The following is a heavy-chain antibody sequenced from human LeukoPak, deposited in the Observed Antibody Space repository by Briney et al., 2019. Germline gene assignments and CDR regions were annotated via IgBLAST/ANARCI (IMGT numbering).Heavy chain of an antibody. CDR1: GYTFTSYD. CDR2: MNPNSGNT. Sequence: ASVKVSCKASGYTFTSYDINWVRQATGQGLEWMGWMNPNSGNTGYAQKFQGRVTMTRNTSISTAYMELSSLRSEDTAVYYCARALRGRSGSSVYYFDYWGQRTLVTVSS. V-gene: IGHV1-8*01. CDR3: ARALRGRSGSSVYYFDY. D-gene: IGHD1-26*01. J-gene: IGHJ4*02.